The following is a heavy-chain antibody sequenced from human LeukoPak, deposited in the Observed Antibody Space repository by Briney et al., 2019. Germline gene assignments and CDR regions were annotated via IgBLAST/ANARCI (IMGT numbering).Heavy chain of an antibody. D-gene: IGHD6-13*01. CDR3: AKDRSSSWSLGAFDI. Sequence: GGSLRLSCAASGFTFDDYAMHWVRQAPGNGLEWVSGISWNSGSIGYADSVKGRFTISRDNAKNSLYLQMNSLRAEDTALYYCAKDRSSSWSLGAFDIWGQGTMVTVSS. J-gene: IGHJ3*02. V-gene: IGHV3-9*01. CDR2: ISWNSGSI. CDR1: GFTFDDYA.